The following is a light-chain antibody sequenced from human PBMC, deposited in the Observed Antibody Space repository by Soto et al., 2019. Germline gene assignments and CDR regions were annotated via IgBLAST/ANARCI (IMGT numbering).Light chain of an antibody. J-gene: IGKJ4*02. CDR3: QQYGSSGT. CDR1: QSVSNNY. CDR2: GAS. V-gene: IGKV3-20*01. Sequence: IVLTQSPGTLSLSPGERATLSCSASQSVSNNYLAWYQQKPGQAPRLLIYGASNMATGIPDRFSGSGSGTDFTITMRRLEPEDFAVYFCQQYGSSGTLGEGSKVDI.